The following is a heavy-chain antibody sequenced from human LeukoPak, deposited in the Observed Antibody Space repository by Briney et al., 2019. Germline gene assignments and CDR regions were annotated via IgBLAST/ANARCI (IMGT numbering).Heavy chain of an antibody. D-gene: IGHD6-19*01. CDR2: IYYSGST. J-gene: IGHJ2*01. CDR1: GGSISSYY. V-gene: IGHV4-59*01. Sequence: PSETLSLTCTVSGGSISSYYWSWIRQPPGKGLEWIGYIYYSGSTNYTPSLKSRVTISVDTSKNQFSLRLSSVTAADTAVYYCARDPSIAVAGDWYFDLWGRGTLVTLS. CDR3: ARDPSIAVAGDWYFDL.